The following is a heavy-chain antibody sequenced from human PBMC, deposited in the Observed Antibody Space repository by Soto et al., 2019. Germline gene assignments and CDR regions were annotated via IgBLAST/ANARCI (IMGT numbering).Heavy chain of an antibody. CDR1: GGSISNCSQY. V-gene: IGHV4-61*01. D-gene: IGHD6-19*01. J-gene: IGHJ4*02. CDR2: IYYSRST. CDR3: AREGRSGWTPDLDY. Sequence: SETLSLTXTVSGGSISNCSQYYGWIRQPPGKGLEWIGYIYYSRSTNYNPSLKSRVTISVDTSKNQFSLKLSSVTAADTAVYYCAREGRSGWTPDLDYWGQGTLVTVSS.